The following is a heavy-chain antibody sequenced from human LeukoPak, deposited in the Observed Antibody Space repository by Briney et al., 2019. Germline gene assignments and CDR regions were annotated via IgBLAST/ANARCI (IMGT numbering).Heavy chain of an antibody. CDR1: GFTFSGYW. Sequence: GGSLRLSCVASGFTFSGYWMRWGRQAPGKGLVWVSRIRNEGSDINYADSVKGRFTVSRDDAKNTVYLQLNSLRAEHTAVYYCARPKYSSAWFGIFDSWGQGALVTVSS. CDR2: IRNEGSDI. V-gene: IGHV3-74*01. CDR3: ARPKYSSAWFGIFDS. D-gene: IGHD6-19*01. J-gene: IGHJ4*02.